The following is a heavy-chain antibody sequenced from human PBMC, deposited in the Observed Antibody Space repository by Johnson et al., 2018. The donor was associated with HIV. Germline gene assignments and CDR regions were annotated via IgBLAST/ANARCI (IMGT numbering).Heavy chain of an antibody. V-gene: IGHV3-30-3*01. CDR1: GFTFSGSA. Sequence: QVQLVESGGGLVQPGGSLKLSCAASGFTFSGSAMHWVRQASGKGLEWVAVISYDGSNKYYADSVKGRFTISRDNSKNTLYLQMNSLRAEDTAVYYCARKQLLEIPSDALDVWGQGTMVTVSS. D-gene: IGHD6-19*01. CDR2: ISYDGSNK. CDR3: ARKQLLEIPSDALDV. J-gene: IGHJ3*01.